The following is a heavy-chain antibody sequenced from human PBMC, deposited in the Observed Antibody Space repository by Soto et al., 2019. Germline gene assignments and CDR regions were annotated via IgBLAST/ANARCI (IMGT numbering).Heavy chain of an antibody. J-gene: IGHJ6*02. CDR1: GGTFSSYA. V-gene: IGHV1-69*13. CDR3: ARDIVVVVAATPRYYGMDV. D-gene: IGHD2-15*01. Sequence: SVKVSCKASGGTFSSYAISWVRQAPGQGLEWMGGIIPIFGTANYAQKSQGRVTITADESTSTAYMELSSLRSEDTAVYYCARDIVVVVAATPRYYGMDVWGQGTTVTVSS. CDR2: IIPIFGTA.